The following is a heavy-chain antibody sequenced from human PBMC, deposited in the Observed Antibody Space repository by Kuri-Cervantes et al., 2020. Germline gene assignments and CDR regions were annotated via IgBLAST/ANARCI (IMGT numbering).Heavy chain of an antibody. D-gene: IGHD3-3*01. J-gene: IGHJ6*02. V-gene: IGHV1-8*01. CDR1: GDTFTSYD. Sequence: ASVMVFCKASGDTFTSYDSNWVRQATGQGLEWMGWMNPNSGNTVYAQKFQGSVTMTRNTSISTAYMELSSLRSEDTAVYYCARAPYDFWSGYYAQPSYYYGMDVWGQGTTVTVSS. CDR3: ARAPYDFWSGYYAQPSYYYGMDV. CDR2: MNPNSGNT.